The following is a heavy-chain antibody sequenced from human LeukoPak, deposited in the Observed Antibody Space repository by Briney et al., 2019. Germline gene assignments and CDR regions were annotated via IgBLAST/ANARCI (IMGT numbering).Heavy chain of an antibody. CDR3: ARAPRDYYYGMDV. V-gene: IGHV4-59*12. J-gene: IGHJ6*02. D-gene: IGHD3-10*01. CDR2: IYSNGNT. Sequence: PSETLPLTCIVSGGSFSSSYWSWIRQPPGKGLEWIAYIYSNGNTNSNPSLKSRVTIAVDTSQSQFSLKLSSVAAADTAVYYCARAPRDYYYGMDVWGQGTTVTVSS. CDR1: GGSFSSSY.